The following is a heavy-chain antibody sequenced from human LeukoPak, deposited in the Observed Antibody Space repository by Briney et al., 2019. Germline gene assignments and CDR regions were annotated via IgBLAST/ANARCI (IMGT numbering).Heavy chain of an antibody. CDR2: LRGDGET. D-gene: IGHD3-10*01. CDR3: AKASWVSSADAVL. CDR1: GFTFSSYA. V-gene: IGHV3-23*01. Sequence: GGSLRLSCVASGFTFSSYARSWVRQAPARGLEWVSSLRGDGETFYAESVKGRFTLSRDDSRNMVFLHLNNLRVEDTALYYCAKASWVSSADAVLWGQGTVVTVS. J-gene: IGHJ4*02.